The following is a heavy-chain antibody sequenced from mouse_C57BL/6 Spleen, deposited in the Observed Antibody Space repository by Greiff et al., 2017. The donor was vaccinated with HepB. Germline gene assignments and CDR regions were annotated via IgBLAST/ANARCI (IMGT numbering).Heavy chain of an antibody. CDR1: GYAFSSYW. CDR2: IYPGDGDT. Sequence: VQLQQSGAELVKPGASVKISCKASGYAFSSYWMNWVKQRPGKGLEWIGQIYPGDGDTNYNGKFKGKATLTADKSSSTAYMQLSSLTSEDSAVYLCARLGYGYDVDDWGQGTTLTVSS. CDR3: ARLGYGYDVDD. V-gene: IGHV1-80*01. J-gene: IGHJ2*01. D-gene: IGHD2-2*01.